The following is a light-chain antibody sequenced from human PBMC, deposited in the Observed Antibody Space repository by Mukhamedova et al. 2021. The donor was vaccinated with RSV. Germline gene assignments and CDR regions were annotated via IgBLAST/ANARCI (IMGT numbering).Light chain of an antibody. CDR3: QQYGSSPFT. CDR2: GAS. Sequence: SVSSSYLAWYQQKPGQAPRLLIYGASSRATGITDRFSGSGSGTDFTLTISRLEPEDFAVYYCQQYGSSPFTFGPGTKVDIK. CDR1: SVSSSY. J-gene: IGKJ3*01. V-gene: IGKV3-20*01.